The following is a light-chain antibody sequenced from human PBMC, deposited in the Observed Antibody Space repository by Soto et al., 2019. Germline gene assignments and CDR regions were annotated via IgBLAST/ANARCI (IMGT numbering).Light chain of an antibody. CDR1: SRDIGAYNL. J-gene: IGLJ2*01. V-gene: IGLV2-14*01. Sequence: QSALTQPASLSGSPGQSITISCSGTSRDIGAYNLVSWYQQLPGKAPKLLIYEVRSQPSGISYRFSGSKSGTTASLTISSLLPEDEADYCGSAYTSRSTLGFGGGTQLTLL. CDR2: EVR. CDR3: SAYTSRSTLG.